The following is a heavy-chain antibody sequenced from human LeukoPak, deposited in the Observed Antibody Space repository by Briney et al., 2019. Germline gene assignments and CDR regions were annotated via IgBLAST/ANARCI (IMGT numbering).Heavy chain of an antibody. J-gene: IGHJ4*02. D-gene: IGHD3-22*01. CDR2: IYYSGST. Sequence: SQTLSLTCTVSGGSISSGSYYWSWIRQPAGTGLEWIGYIYYSGSTNYNPSLKSRVTISVDTSKNQFSLKLSSVTAADTAVYYCARAYYDSSGSPSYFDYWGQGTLVTVSS. CDR3: ARAYYDSSGSPSYFDY. V-gene: IGHV4-61*10. CDR1: GGSISSGSYY.